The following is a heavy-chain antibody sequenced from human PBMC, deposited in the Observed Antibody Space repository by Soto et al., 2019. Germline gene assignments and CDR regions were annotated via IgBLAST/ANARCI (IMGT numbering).Heavy chain of an antibody. CDR3: ARGPGCSSTSCYQVSYGMDV. V-gene: IGHV4-34*01. CDR2: INHSGST. J-gene: IGHJ6*02. D-gene: IGHD2-2*01. CDR1: GGSFSGYY. Sequence: LSLTCAVYGGSFSGYYWSWIRQPPGKGLEWIGEINHSGSTNYNPSLKSRVTISVDTSKNQFSLKLSSVTAADTAVYYCARGPGCSSTSCYQVSYGMDVWGQGTTVTVSS.